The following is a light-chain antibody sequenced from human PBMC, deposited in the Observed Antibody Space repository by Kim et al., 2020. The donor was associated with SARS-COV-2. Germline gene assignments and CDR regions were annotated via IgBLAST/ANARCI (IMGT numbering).Light chain of an antibody. CDR2: GKN. J-gene: IGLJ3*02. CDR3: NSRDSSGNHWV. CDR1: SLRSYY. Sequence: ALGQTVRITCQGDSLRSYYASWYQQKPGQAPVLVIYGKNNRPSGIPDRFSGSSSGNTASLTITGAQAEDVADYYCNSRDSSGNHWVFGGGTQLTVL. V-gene: IGLV3-19*01.